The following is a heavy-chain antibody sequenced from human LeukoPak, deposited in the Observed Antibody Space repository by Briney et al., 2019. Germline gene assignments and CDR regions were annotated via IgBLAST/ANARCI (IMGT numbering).Heavy chain of an antibody. CDR2: INPSGGST. V-gene: IGHV1-46*01. D-gene: IGHD2-2*02. CDR3: ARDRRIVVVPAAIHYYYYYGMDV. J-gene: IGHJ6*02. Sequence: GASVKVSCKASGYTFTSYYMHWVRQAPGQGLEWMGIINPSGGSTSYPQKFQGRVTMTRDTSTSTVYMELSSLRSEDTAVYYRARDRRIVVVPAAIHYYYYYGMDVWGQGTTVTVSS. CDR1: GYTFTSYY.